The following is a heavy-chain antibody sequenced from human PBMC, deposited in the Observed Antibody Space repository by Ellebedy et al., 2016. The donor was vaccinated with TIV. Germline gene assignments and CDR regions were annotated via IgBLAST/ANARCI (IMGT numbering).Heavy chain of an antibody. J-gene: IGHJ4*02. D-gene: IGHD1-14*01. CDR1: GFTFSSYG. CDR3: ARDLNRRDAPDY. CDR2: IWYDGSNK. V-gene: IGHV3-33*01. Sequence: PGGSLRLSCAASGFTFSSYGMHWVRQAPGKGLEWVAVIWYDGSNKYYADSVKGRFTISRDNAKNSLYLQMNSLRAEDTAVYYCARDLNRRDAPDYWGQGTLVTVSS.